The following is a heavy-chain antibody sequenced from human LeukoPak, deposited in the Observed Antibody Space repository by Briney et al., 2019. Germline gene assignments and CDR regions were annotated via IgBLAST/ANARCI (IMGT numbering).Heavy chain of an antibody. D-gene: IGHD4-17*01. V-gene: IGHV4-59*08. J-gene: IGHJ3*02. CDR3: ARLARVFTVTTVGDAFDI. CDR2: IYYSGGT. CDR1: GDSINSYY. Sequence: SETLSLTCTVSGDSINSYYWSWIRQPLGKGLEWIGYIYYSGGTKYNPSLKSRVIMLMDTSKNQFSLKLSSVTAADTAVYYCARLARVFTVTTVGDAFDIWGQGTMVTVSS.